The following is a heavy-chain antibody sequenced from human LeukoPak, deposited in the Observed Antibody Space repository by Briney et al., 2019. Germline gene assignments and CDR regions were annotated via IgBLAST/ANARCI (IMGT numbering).Heavy chain of an antibody. Sequence: SETLSLTCTVSGVSISSYYWSWLRQPPGKGLEWIGYIYYSGSTNYNPSLKSRVTISVDTSKNQFSLKLSSVTAADTAVYYCARDYGDYGDGMDVWGQGTTVTVSS. CDR3: ARDYGDYGDGMDV. CDR1: GVSISSYY. CDR2: IYYSGST. J-gene: IGHJ6*02. V-gene: IGHV4-59*12. D-gene: IGHD4-17*01.